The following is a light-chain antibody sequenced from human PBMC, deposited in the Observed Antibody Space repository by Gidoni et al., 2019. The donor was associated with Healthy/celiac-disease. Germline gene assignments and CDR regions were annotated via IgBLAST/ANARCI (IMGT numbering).Light chain of an antibody. CDR3: QQYNTGPPYT. Sequence: EIVMTQSPSTLSVSPGERATISCRASQSVSSNLAWYQQKPGQAPRLLIYGASTRATGIPARFSGSGSGTEFTLTISSLQSEDFAVYYCQQYNTGPPYTFGQGTKLEIK. CDR1: QSVSSN. V-gene: IGKV3-15*01. CDR2: GAS. J-gene: IGKJ2*01.